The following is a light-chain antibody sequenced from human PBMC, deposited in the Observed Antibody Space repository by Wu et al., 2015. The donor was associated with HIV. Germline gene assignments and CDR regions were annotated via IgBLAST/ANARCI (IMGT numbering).Light chain of an antibody. V-gene: IGKV1-12*01. Sequence: DIQMTQSPSSVSASVGDRVTITCRASQGIGNWLAWYQQKPGKAPKLLIHAASTLQSGVPSRFSGGGSGTDFTLTINSLQPEDSATYYCQQSYSTPLTFGGGPRWRSN. CDR2: AAS. CDR1: QGIGNW. J-gene: IGKJ4*01. CDR3: QQSYSTPLT.